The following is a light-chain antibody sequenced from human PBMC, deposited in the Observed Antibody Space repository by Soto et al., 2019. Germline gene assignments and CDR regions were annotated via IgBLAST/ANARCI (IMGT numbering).Light chain of an antibody. CDR2: VGTGGIEG. CDR1: SGYSNYK. CDR3: GADHGSGSNFVVV. Sequence: QAVVTQPPSASASLGASVTLTCTLNSGYSNYKVDWYQQRPGKGPRFVMRVGTGGIEGSKGDGIPDRFSVLGSGLNRYLTIKNIQEEDESDYHCGADHGSGSNFVVVFGGGTKRTVL. J-gene: IGLJ2*01. V-gene: IGLV9-49*01.